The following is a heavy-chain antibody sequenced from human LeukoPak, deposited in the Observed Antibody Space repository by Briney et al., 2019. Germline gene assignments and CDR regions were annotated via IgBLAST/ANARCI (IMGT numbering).Heavy chain of an antibody. V-gene: IGHV3-53*01. Sequence: PGGSLRLSCAASGFTVSSNYMTWVRQAPGKGLEWVSIFYSGGSTYYADSVKGRFTISRDNSKNTLYLQMNSLRAEDTAVYYCARTDSSGYYDYWDQGTLVTVSS. CDR2: FYSGGST. D-gene: IGHD3-22*01. CDR1: GFTVSSNY. CDR3: ARTDSSGYYDY. J-gene: IGHJ4*02.